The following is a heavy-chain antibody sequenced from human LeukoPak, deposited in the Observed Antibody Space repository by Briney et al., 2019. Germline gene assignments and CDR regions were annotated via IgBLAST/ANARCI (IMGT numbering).Heavy chain of an antibody. CDR1: GGTFSSYA. Sequence: SVKVSCKASGGTFSSYAISWVRQAPRQGLEWMGGIIPIFGTANYAQKFQGRVTITADESTSTAYMELSSLRSEDTAVYYCARDRGGSYYFDDWGQGTLVTVSS. J-gene: IGHJ4*02. V-gene: IGHV1-69*01. CDR3: ARDRGGSYYFDD. CDR2: IIPIFGTA. D-gene: IGHD2-15*01.